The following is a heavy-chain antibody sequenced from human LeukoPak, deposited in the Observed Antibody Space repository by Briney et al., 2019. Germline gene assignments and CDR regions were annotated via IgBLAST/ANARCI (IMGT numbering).Heavy chain of an antibody. V-gene: IGHV3-9*01. CDR3: ARDQGALDI. J-gene: IGHJ3*02. CDR1: GFTFDDYA. CDR2: ISWNSGSI. Sequence: SLRLSCAASGFTFDDYAMHWVRQAPGKGLEWVSGISWNSGSIGYADSVKGRFTISRDNAKNSLYLQMNSQRAEDTAIYYCARDQGALDIWGQGTMVTVSS.